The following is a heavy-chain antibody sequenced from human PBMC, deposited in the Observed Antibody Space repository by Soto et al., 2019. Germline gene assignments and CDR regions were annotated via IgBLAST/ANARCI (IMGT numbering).Heavy chain of an antibody. J-gene: IGHJ5*02. V-gene: IGHV4-59*01. CDR1: GGSINSYY. CDR3: ARRVAYSSSLFDP. CDR2: IHYSGTT. D-gene: IGHD6-6*01. Sequence: SETLSLTCTVSGGSINSYYWSLLRQPPGKGLELIGYIHYSGTTNYNPSLKSRVTISIDTSKNQFSLNLSSVTAADTAVYYCARRVAYSSSLFDPWGQGTLVTVSS.